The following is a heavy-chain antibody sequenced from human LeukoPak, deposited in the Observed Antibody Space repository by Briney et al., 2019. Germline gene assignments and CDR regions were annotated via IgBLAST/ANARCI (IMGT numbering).Heavy chain of an antibody. CDR3: ARDQDYVFDY. CDR1: GYTFTGYY. J-gene: IGHJ4*02. D-gene: IGHD4-17*01. V-gene: IGHV1-2*04. CDR2: INPNSGGT. Sequence: ASVKVSCKASGYTFTGYYMHWVRQAPGQGLEWMGWINPNSGGTNYAQKFQGWVTMTRDTSISTAYMELSGLRSDDTAVYYCARDQDYVFDYWGQGTLVTVSS.